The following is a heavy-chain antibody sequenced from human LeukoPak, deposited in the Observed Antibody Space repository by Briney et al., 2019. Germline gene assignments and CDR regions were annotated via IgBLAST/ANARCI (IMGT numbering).Heavy chain of an antibody. CDR1: GFTFSSYA. D-gene: IGHD1-26*01. CDR2: ISYDGSNK. Sequence: GGSLRLSCAASGFTFSSYAMHWVRQAPGKGLEWVAVISYDGSNKYYADSVKGRFTISRDNSKNTLYLQMNSLRAEDTAVYYCARAGIVGADWFDYWGQGTLVTVSS. J-gene: IGHJ4*02. CDR3: ARAGIVGADWFDY. V-gene: IGHV3-30-3*01.